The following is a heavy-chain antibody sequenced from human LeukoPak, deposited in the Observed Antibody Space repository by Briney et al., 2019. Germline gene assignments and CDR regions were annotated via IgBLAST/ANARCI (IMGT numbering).Heavy chain of an antibody. Sequence: SETLSLTCTVSGDSISSSDYCWSWIRQPPGRGLEFAGCLYFSGSTYYNPSLNGRVTISVDTSKNQFSLNLYSMTAADTALYFCARHRSHHGWFDPWGQGTLVTVSS. CDR1: GDSISSSDYC. CDR2: LYFSGST. J-gene: IGHJ5*02. V-gene: IGHV4-39*01. CDR3: ARHRSHHGWFDP. D-gene: IGHD2-8*01.